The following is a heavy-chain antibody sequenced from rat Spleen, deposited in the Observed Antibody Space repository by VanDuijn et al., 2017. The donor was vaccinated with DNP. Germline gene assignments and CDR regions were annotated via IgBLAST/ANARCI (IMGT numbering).Heavy chain of an antibody. Sequence: EVQVLESGGGLVQPGSSLHLSCATSGFTFSTAWMYWYRQFPEKRLEWVARIKAKTKNYATDYTESVKGRFTISRDDSKSNIYLQMNNLKEEDTAIYYCASSSYWGQGVMVTVSS. J-gene: IGHJ2*01. V-gene: IGHV6-6*01. D-gene: IGHD1-2*01. CDR2: IKAKTKNYAT. CDR1: GFTFSTAW. CDR3: ASSSY.